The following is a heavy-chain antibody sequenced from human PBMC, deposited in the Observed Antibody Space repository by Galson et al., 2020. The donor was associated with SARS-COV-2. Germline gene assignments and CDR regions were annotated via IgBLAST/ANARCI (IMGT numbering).Heavy chain of an antibody. D-gene: IGHD2-21*02. V-gene: IGHV3-23*01. Sequence: GGSLRLSCAASGFTFRSYAMSWLRQAPGKGLEKVTTISGSGGSTYYADSAKGRFTISRDNSKNTLYLQTNSLRAEDTAVYYRASIVVVTANDFDYWGQGTLVTVSS. CDR1: GFTFRSYA. CDR2: ISGSGGST. J-gene: IGHJ4*02. CDR3: ASIVVVTANDFDY.